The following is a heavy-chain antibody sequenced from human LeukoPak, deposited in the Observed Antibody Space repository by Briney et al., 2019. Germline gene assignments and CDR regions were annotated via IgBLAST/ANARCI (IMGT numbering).Heavy chain of an antibody. CDR1: VFSFSNAW. Sequence: GGPLTLFCGACVFSFSNAWVSWVRHAPGKGVEWVGRIKSKTDGGTTDYAARAKRRFTVSRDDPKNQLDLQMNSMKTEDTAVYYCTTDTSNYYDSSGYSPGYFQHGGQGTLVTVSS. V-gene: IGHV3-15*01. CDR3: TTDTSNYYDSSGYSPGYFQH. CDR2: IKSKTDGGTT. J-gene: IGHJ1*01. D-gene: IGHD3-22*01.